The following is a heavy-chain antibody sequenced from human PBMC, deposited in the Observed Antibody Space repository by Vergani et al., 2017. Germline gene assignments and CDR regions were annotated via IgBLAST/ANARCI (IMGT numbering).Heavy chain of an antibody. J-gene: IGHJ4*02. CDR2: ITPNSDDT. CDR3: ARSIAAAGAEFDY. Sequence: QVHLVQSGAEVKKPGDSVRVSCKASGYTFSDYYMHWVRQAPGQGLEWMGWITPNSDDTHYAQNFQGRVTMTRDTSISTAYMQLSRLTSDDTAVYYCARSIAAAGAEFDYWGQGTLVTVSS. CDR1: GYTFSDYY. D-gene: IGHD6-13*01. V-gene: IGHV1-2*02.